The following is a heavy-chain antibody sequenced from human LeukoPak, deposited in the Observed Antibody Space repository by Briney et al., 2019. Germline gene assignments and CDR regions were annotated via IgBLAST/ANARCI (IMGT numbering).Heavy chain of an antibody. CDR3: ARRLYYYGSGTQN. Sequence: SETLSLTCTVSGYSISSGYYWGWIRQPPGKGLEWIGSIYHSGSTYYNPSLKSRVTISVDTSKNQFSLKLSSVTAADTAVYYCARRLYYYGSGTQNWGQGTLVTVSS. D-gene: IGHD3-10*01. J-gene: IGHJ4*02. CDR1: GYSISSGYY. CDR2: IYHSGST. V-gene: IGHV4-38-2*02.